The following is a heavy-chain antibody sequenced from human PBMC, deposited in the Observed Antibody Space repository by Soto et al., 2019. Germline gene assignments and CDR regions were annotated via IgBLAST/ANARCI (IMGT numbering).Heavy chain of an antibody. CDR3: AHRAAWGTFDY. CDR2: IFWDDDK. CDR1: GFSLSTSGVG. Sequence: QITLKESGPTLVKPAQTLTLTCTFSGFSLSTSGVGVGWIRQPPGKALEWLALIFWDDDKHYSPSLKSRLTITKDTSKNQVVLTMTNMDPVDTATYYCAHRAAWGTFDYWGQGTLVTVSS. D-gene: IGHD7-27*01. J-gene: IGHJ4*02. V-gene: IGHV2-5*02.